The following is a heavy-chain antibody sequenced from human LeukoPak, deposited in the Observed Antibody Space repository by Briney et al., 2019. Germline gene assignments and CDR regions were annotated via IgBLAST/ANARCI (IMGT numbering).Heavy chain of an antibody. Sequence: GASVKVSCKASGGTFSSYAISWVRQAPGQGLEWMGGIIPIFGTANYAQKFQGRVTITADKSTSTAYMELSSLRSEDTAVYYCARGNDIVVVAHRDNWFDPWGQGTLVTVSS. CDR3: ARGNDIVVVAHRDNWFDP. D-gene: IGHD2-15*01. V-gene: IGHV1-69*06. J-gene: IGHJ5*02. CDR1: GGTFSSYA. CDR2: IIPIFGTA.